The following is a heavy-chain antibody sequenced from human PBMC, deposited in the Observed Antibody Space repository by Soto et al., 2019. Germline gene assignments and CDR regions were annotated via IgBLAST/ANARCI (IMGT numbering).Heavy chain of an antibody. CDR3: AKSVYNWNDGFFDY. CDR1: GFPFSSYF. D-gene: IGHD1-1*01. CDR2: ISYDGINK. Sequence: GGSLSLSCAASGFPFSSYFMHWVRQAPGKGLEWVAVISYDGINKYYADSVKGRFTISRDNSKNTLYLQMNSLRAEDTAVYYCAKSVYNWNDGFFDYWGQGTLVTVSS. V-gene: IGHV3-30*18. J-gene: IGHJ4*02.